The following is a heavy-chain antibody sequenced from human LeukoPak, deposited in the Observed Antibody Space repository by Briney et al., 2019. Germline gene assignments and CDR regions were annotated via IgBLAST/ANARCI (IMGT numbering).Heavy chain of an antibody. CDR3: AKPPGVAAAGTRGFFDY. CDR2: IIPIFSTA. Sequence: SVKVSCKASGGTFSSYAISWVRQASGQGLEWMGGIIPIFSTANYAQKFQGRVTITADESTSTAYMELSSLRAEDTAVYYCAKPPGVAAAGTRGFFDYWGQGTLVTVSS. D-gene: IGHD6-13*01. J-gene: IGHJ4*02. V-gene: IGHV1-69*13. CDR1: GGTFSSYA.